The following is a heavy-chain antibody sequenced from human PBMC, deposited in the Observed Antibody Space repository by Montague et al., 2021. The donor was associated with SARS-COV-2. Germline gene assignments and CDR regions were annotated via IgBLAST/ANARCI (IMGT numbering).Heavy chain of an antibody. CDR3: ATQEDPSGWCPGPFDF. Sequence: SETLSLTCTVSGGSISSSSYYWAWIRQPPGKGLEWIGSIYYRGSTYYNPSLKSRVFISVDTSKNQLSLTLTSVTAADTAVYYCATQEDPSGWCPGPFDFWGQGTLLSVSS. CDR2: IYYRGST. CDR1: GGSISSSSYY. V-gene: IGHV4-39*01. D-gene: IGHD6-19*01. J-gene: IGHJ4*02.